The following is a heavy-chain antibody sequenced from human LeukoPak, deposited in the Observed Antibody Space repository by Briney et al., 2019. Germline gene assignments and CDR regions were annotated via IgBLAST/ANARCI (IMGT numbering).Heavy chain of an antibody. CDR3: ARDLRTPYSSGWYYVIGDY. Sequence: PGGSLRPSCAASGFTFSSYGMNWVRQAPGKGLEWVSYISSSGSTIYYADSVKGRFTISRDNAKDSLYLQMNSLRAEDTAVYYCARDLRTPYSSGWYYVIGDYWGQGTLVTVSS. J-gene: IGHJ4*02. CDR1: GFTFSSYG. V-gene: IGHV3-48*04. D-gene: IGHD6-19*01. CDR2: ISSSGSTI.